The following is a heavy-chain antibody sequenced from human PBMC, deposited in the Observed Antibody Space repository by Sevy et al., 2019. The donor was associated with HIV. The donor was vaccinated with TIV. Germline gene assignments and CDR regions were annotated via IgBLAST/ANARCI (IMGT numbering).Heavy chain of an antibody. CDR3: AKDPFLQYYYDSSGYHNTDY. D-gene: IGHD3-22*01. CDR1: GFTFSSYA. CDR2: ISGSGGST. Sequence: GGSLRLSCAASGFTFSSYAMSWVRQAPGKVLEWVSAISGSGGSTYYADSVKGRFTISRDNSKNTLYLQMNSLRAEVTAVYYCAKDPFLQYYYDSSGYHNTDYWGQGTLVTVSS. V-gene: IGHV3-23*01. J-gene: IGHJ4*02.